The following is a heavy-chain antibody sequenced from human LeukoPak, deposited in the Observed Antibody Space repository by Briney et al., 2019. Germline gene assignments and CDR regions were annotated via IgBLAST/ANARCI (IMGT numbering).Heavy chain of an antibody. D-gene: IGHD1-26*01. CDR3: AKTPLLYIGTYWADY. J-gene: IGHJ4*02. V-gene: IGHV3-23*01. CDR2: ISDSGGST. Sequence: GGSLRLSGAASGFTFNSYAMSWVRQAPGKGLEWISAISDSGGSTYYADSVRGRFTISRDNSKNTLYLQMNSLRAEDTAVYFCAKTPLLYIGTYWADYWGQGTLVTVSS. CDR1: GFTFNSYA.